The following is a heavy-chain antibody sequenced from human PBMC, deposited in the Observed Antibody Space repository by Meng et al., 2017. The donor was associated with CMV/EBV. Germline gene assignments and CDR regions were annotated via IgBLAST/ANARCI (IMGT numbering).Heavy chain of an antibody. D-gene: IGHD1-26*01. CDR2: IYPNNGGT. CDR1: GYTFSAFY. J-gene: IGHJ4*02. CDR3: ARVTRRVGTKYYFDY. Sequence: ASVKVSCKASGYTFSAFYIHWARQAPGQGLEWMGWIYPNNGGTNNAQKFQGRVTMTRDTSIGTVYMDLSRLTSDDTAVYYCARVTRRVGTKYYFDYWGQGTLVTVSS. V-gene: IGHV1-2*02.